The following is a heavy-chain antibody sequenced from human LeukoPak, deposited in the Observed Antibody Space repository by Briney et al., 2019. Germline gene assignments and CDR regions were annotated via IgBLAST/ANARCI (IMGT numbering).Heavy chain of an antibody. D-gene: IGHD6-13*01. CDR1: GGSISSYY. CDR2: IYYSGST. J-gene: IGHJ4*02. Sequence: SETLFLTCTVSGGSISSYYWSWIRQPPRKGLEWIGYIYYSGSTNYNPSLKSRVTISVDTSKNQFSLKLSSVTAADTAVYYCASLKASSHDYWGQGTLVTVSS. CDR3: ASLKASSHDY. V-gene: IGHV4-59*01.